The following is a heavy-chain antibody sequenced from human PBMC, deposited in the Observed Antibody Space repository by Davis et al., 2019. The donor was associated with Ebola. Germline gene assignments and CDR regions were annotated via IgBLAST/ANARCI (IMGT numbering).Heavy chain of an antibody. CDR1: GVSFSGYY. D-gene: IGHD6-13*01. Sequence: SETLSLTCAVYGVSFSGYYWSWIRQPPGKGLEWIGEINHSGRTNYNPSLKSRVTISVDTSTNQFSLKLSSVTAADTAVYYCAGSIAAAGTVYWGQGTLVTVSS. J-gene: IGHJ4*02. CDR2: INHSGRT. CDR3: AGSIAAAGTVY. V-gene: IGHV4-34*01.